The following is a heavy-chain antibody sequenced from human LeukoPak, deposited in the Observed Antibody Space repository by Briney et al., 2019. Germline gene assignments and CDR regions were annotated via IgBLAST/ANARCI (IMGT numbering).Heavy chain of an antibody. D-gene: IGHD5-24*01. Sequence: QPGGSLRLSCAASGFTLSTNGMHWVRQAPGKGLEWVAMISHDGNSKQYADLVKGRFTISRDNSKNTLYLQMNSLRTEDRAVYHWAKDLYGKGCYNYSDPGGQGALVTVSS. CDR2: ISHDGNSK. CDR1: GFTLSTNG. J-gene: IGHJ5*02. CDR3: AKDLYGKGCYNYSDP. V-gene: IGHV3-30*18.